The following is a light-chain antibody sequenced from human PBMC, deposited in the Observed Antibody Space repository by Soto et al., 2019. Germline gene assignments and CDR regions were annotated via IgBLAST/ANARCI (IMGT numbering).Light chain of an antibody. J-gene: IGKJ4*01. CDR3: QQRSDWPPD. CDR1: QSVSSY. Sequence: EIVLTQSPATLSFSPGERATLSCRASQSVSSYLAWFQQKPGQAPRLLIYDASNRATGSPARFSGSGSGTDFTLTISSLEPEDFAVYYCQQRSDWPPDFGGGTKVEIK. V-gene: IGKV3-11*01. CDR2: DAS.